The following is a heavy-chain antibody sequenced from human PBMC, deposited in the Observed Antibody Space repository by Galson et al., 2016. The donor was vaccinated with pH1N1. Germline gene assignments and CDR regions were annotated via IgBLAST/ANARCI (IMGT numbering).Heavy chain of an antibody. J-gene: IGHJ4*02. Sequence: SLRLSCAASGFTFSRYWMHWVRQAPGNGLEWVANIKEDGSAIYYVDAVKGRFTLSRDNARDSLERQMNNLRAEDTAVYYCARFTGGAWGQGTLVTVSS. V-gene: IGHV3-7*01. CDR3: ARFTGGA. CDR1: GFTFSRYW. CDR2: IKEDGSAI. D-gene: IGHD2-8*02.